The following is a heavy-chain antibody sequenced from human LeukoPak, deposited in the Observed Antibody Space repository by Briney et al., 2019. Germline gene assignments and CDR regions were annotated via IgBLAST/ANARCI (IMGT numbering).Heavy chain of an antibody. CDR3: ARESPNCSSTSCLLGIDY. Sequence: GGSLRLSCAASGFTFSSYAMHWVRQAPGKGLEWVAVISYDGSNKYYADSVKGRFTISRDNSKNTLYLQMNSLRAEDTAVYYCARESPNCSSTSCLLGIDYWGQGTLVTVPS. D-gene: IGHD2-2*01. CDR2: ISYDGSNK. CDR1: GFTFSSYA. V-gene: IGHV3-30*04. J-gene: IGHJ4*02.